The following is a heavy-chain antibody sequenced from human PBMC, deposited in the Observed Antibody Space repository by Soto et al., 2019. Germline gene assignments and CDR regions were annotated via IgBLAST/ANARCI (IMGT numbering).Heavy chain of an antibody. D-gene: IGHD5-18*01. CDR1: GFTFDDYT. CDR3: AKDSRGYSYGYPRNYYYGMDV. V-gene: IGHV3-43*01. CDR2: ISWDGGST. Sequence: GGSLRLSCAASGFTFDDYTMHWVRQAPGKGLEWVSLISWDGGSTYYADSVKGRFTISRDNSKNSLYLQMNRLRTEDTALYYCAKDSRGYSYGYPRNYYYGMDVWGQGTTVTVSS. J-gene: IGHJ6*02.